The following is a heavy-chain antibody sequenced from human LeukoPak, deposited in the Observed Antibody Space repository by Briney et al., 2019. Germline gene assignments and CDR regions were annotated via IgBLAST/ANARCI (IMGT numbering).Heavy chain of an antibody. CDR1: GFTFSSHG. J-gene: IGHJ3*02. V-gene: IGHV3-30*18. D-gene: IGHD6-13*01. CDR2: ISYDGSNK. CDR3: AKGGSIAAAGGAFDI. Sequence: GGSLRLSCVESGFTFSSHGLHWVRQAPGKGLEWVAVISYDGSNKYYADSVKGRFTISRDNSKNTLYLQMNSLRAEDTAVYYCAKGGSIAAAGGAFDIWGQGTMVTVSS.